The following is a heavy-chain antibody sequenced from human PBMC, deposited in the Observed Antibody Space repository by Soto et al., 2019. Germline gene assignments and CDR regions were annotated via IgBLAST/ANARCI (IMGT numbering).Heavy chain of an antibody. V-gene: IGHV4-31*03. D-gene: IGHD3-3*01. CDR2: IYYSGST. CDR1: GGSISSGGYY. CDR3: ARDDAIFGVVGAFDI. J-gene: IGHJ3*02. Sequence: QVQLQESGPGLVKPSQTLSLTCTVSGGSISSGGYYWSWIRQHPGKGLEWIGYIYYSGSTYYNPSLKSRVTISVDTSKNQFSLKLSSVTAADTAVYYCARDDAIFGVVGAFDIWGQGTMVTVSS.